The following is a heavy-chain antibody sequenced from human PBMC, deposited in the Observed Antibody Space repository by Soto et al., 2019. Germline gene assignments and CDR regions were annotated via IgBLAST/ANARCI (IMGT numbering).Heavy chain of an antibody. V-gene: IGHV3-23*01. CDR1: GFTFSSYA. CDR3: AKDTILRYFDWLLFPPFDY. D-gene: IGHD3-9*01. J-gene: IGHJ4*02. Sequence: GGSLRLSCAASGFTFSSYAMSWVRQAPGKGLEWVSAISGSGGSTYYADSVKGRFTISRDNSKNTLYLQMNSLRAEDTAVYYCAKDTILRYFDWLLFPPFDYWGQGTLVTVSS. CDR2: ISGSGGST.